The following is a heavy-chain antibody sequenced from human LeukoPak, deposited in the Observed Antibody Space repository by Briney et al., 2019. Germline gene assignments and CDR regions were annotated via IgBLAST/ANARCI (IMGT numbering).Heavy chain of an antibody. CDR2: INSDGSST. CDR3: ARVPRPRSGYYYELDY. CDR1: GFTFSSYW. Sequence: PGGSLRLSCAASGFTFSSYWMHWVRQAPGKGLVWVSRINSDGSSTSYADSVKGRFTISRDNAKNTLYLQMNSLRAEDTAVYYCARVPRPRSGYYYELDYWGQGTLVTVSS. V-gene: IGHV3-74*01. D-gene: IGHD3-22*01. J-gene: IGHJ4*02.